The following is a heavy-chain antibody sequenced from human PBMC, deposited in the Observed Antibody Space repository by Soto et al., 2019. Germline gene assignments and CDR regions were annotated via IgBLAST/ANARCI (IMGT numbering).Heavy chain of an antibody. CDR2: ISAYNGNT. CDR1: GYTFTSYG. J-gene: IGHJ5*02. V-gene: IGHV1-18*01. CDR3: AREDPTCSGGSCYEMGLDP. Sequence: GSSVKVSGKASGYTFTSYGISWARQAPGRGLEWMGWISAYNGNTNYAQKLQGRVTMTTDTSTRTAYMELRSLRSEETAVYYCAREDPTCSGGSCYEMGLDPWGQGTRVIVSS. D-gene: IGHD2-15*01.